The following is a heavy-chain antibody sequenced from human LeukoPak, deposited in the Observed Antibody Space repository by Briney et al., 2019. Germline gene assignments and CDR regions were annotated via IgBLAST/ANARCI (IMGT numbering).Heavy chain of an antibody. J-gene: IGHJ3*02. V-gene: IGHV3-48*03. D-gene: IGHD3-10*01. CDR1: GFTFSSYE. Sequence: PGGSLRLSCAASGFTFSSYEMNWVRQAPGKGLEWVSYISSSGSTIYYADSVKGRFTISRDNAKNSLYLQMNSLKAEDTAVYYCARVFTMVRGVDDAFDIWGQGTMVTVSS. CDR3: ARVFTMVRGVDDAFDI. CDR2: ISSSGSTI.